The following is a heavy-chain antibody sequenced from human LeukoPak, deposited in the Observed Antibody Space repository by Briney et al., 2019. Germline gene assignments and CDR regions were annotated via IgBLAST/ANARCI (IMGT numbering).Heavy chain of an antibody. CDR2: INWNGGST. D-gene: IGHD1-26*01. J-gene: IGHJ4*02. V-gene: IGHV3-20*04. Sequence: PGGSLRLSCAASGFTFDDCGTSWVRQAPGKGLEWVSGINWNGGSTGYADSVKGRFTISRDNAKNSLYLQMNSLRAEDTALYYCARDPLRRGSYFYYFDYWGQGTLVTVSS. CDR3: ARDPLRRGSYFYYFDY. CDR1: GFTFDDCG.